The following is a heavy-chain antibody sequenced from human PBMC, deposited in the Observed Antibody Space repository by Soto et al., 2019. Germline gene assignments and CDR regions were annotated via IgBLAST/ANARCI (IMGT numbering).Heavy chain of an antibody. V-gene: IGHV3-33*01. Sequence: GGSLRLSCAASGFTFSSYGMHWVRQAPGKGLEWVAVIWYDGSNKYYADSVKGRFTISRDNSKNTLYLQMNSLRAEDTAVYYCARDGGVATPGFDYWGQGTLVTVSS. CDR3: ARDGGVATPGFDY. CDR2: IWYDGSNK. D-gene: IGHD2-15*01. CDR1: GFTFSSYG. J-gene: IGHJ4*02.